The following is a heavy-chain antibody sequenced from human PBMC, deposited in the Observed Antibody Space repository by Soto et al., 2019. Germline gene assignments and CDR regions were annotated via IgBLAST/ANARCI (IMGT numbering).Heavy chain of an antibody. CDR1: GRSVSSSNNYY. V-gene: IGHV4-34*01. D-gene: IGHD3-16*01. J-gene: IGHJ3*01. CDR2: MSHSGGN. Sequence: QVQLQQWGAGLLKPSETLSLTCAVYGRSVSSSNNYYWSWIRQPPGKGLERIGKMSHSGGNHFNPCLQSRVTKSVNKPKKQFTLKSSSITGWGTALYYCARAARGEAAYDGDAFQFWVPGTRVTVS. CDR3: ARAARGEAAYDGDAFQF.